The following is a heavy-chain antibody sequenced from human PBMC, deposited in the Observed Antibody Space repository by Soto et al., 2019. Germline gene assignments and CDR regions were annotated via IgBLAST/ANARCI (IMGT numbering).Heavy chain of an antibody. V-gene: IGHV1-8*01. J-gene: IGHJ5*02. Sequence: SSVKVSCKASGYTFTSYGINWVRQATGQGLEWMGWMNPNSGNRGYAQKFKGRVTMTRNTYKSTAYMQMSSLRPEEPAVYYSARDGLIAARRREADWFDAWGQGPMVTVSS. CDR3: ARDGLIAARRREADWFDA. CDR2: MNPNSGNR. D-gene: IGHD6-6*01. CDR1: GYTFTSYG.